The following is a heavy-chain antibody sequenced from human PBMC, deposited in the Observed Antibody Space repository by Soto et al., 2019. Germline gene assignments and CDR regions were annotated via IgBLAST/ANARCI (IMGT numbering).Heavy chain of an antibody. V-gene: IGHV1-18*01. D-gene: IGHD3-22*01. CDR3: GKDRDSNSWPSRYV. J-gene: IGHJ6*02. CDR2: ISPKSGSI. CDR1: GYPFTRNC. Sequence: GASVKVSCKTSGYPFTRNCISWVRQAPGQGLEWMGWISPKSGSITYAQKFQGRVIMTTDTSTSTAYMEVRSLRSDDTAVYYCGKDRDSNSWPSRYVWGPGTTVTVSS.